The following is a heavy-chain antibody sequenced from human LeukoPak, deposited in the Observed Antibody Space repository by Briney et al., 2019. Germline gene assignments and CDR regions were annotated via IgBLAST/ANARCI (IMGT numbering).Heavy chain of an antibody. Sequence: SETLSLTCAVSGASVSSDNYYWSWIRQPPGKGLEWIGHIYYSGSTSYNPSLKSRVTISIDTSKNQFSLKLNSVTAADTAVYYCARHYGPWGQGTLVTVSS. V-gene: IGHV4-61*01. J-gene: IGHJ5*02. D-gene: IGHD3-16*01. CDR2: IYYSGST. CDR3: ARHYGP. CDR1: GASVSSDNYY.